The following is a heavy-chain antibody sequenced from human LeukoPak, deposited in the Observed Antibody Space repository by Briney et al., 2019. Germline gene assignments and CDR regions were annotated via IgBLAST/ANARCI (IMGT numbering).Heavy chain of an antibody. J-gene: IGHJ6*02. CDR3: ARDFSWTGDYYYYGMDV. CDR2: IIPILGMA. D-gene: IGHD3/OR15-3a*01. Sequence: GASVKVSCKASGGTFSSYAISWVRHAPGQGLEWMGRIIPILGMANYAQKFQGRVTITADKSTSTAYMELSSLRSEDTAVYYCARDFSWTGDYYYYGMDVWGQGTTVTVSS. V-gene: IGHV1-69*04. CDR1: GGTFSSYA.